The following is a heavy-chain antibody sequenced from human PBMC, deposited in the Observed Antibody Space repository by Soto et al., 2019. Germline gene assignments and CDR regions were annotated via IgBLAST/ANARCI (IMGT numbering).Heavy chain of an antibody. Sequence: GGSLRLSCAASGFTVSSNYMSWVRQAPGKGLEWVSVIYSGGSTYYADSVKGRFTISRDNSKNTLYLQMNSLRAEDTAVYYCARDGEGYYYDSRPKPAFDIWGQGTMVTVSS. D-gene: IGHD3-22*01. CDR3: ARDGEGYYYDSRPKPAFDI. CDR2: IYSGGST. V-gene: IGHV3-53*01. J-gene: IGHJ3*02. CDR1: GFTVSSNY.